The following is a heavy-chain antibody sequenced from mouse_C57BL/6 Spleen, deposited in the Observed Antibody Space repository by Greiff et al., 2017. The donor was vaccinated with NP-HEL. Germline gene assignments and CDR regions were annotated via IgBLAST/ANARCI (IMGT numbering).Heavy chain of an antibody. CDR2: ISSGGSYT. CDR1: GFTFSSYG. D-gene: IGHD2-5*01. V-gene: IGHV5-6*01. J-gene: IGHJ2*01. CDR3: ARQGYYSNYGGTFDY. Sequence: EVNVVESGGDLVKPGGSLKLSCAASGFTFSSYGMSWVRQTPDKRLEWVATISSGGSYTYYPDSVKGRFTISRDNAKNTLYLQMSSLKSEDTAMYYCARQGYYSNYGGTFDYWGQGTTLTVSS.